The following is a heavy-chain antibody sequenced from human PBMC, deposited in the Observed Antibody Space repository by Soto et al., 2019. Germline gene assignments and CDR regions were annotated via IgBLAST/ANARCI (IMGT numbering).Heavy chain of an antibody. V-gene: IGHV1-18*01. J-gene: IGHJ6*02. Sequence: QVQLVQSGAEVKKPGASVKVSCKASGYTFTSYGISWVRQAPGQGLEWMGWISAYNGNTNYPQKLQGRLSMTTDTSTSTAYMELRSLRSDGTAVYYCARFGPLGRDSRGWFAGDYYYYGIDVWGQGTTVTVSS. CDR2: ISAYNGNT. CDR3: ARFGPLGRDSRGWFAGDYYYYGIDV. CDR1: GYTFTSYG. D-gene: IGHD6-19*01.